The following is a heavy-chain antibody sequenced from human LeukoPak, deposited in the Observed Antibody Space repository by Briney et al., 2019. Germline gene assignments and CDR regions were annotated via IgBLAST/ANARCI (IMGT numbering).Heavy chain of an antibody. D-gene: IGHD1-26*01. J-gene: IGHJ6*03. CDR1: GYTFTVYY. CDR3: AREAYSGNFGYYYYYYYMDV. V-gene: IGHV1-2*02. Sequence: GASVKVSCKASGYTFTVYYIHWLRQAPGQGLEWMGWIIPNSGGTNYAQKFQDRVTMTRDTAISTAYMELSSLTYDDTAVYYCAREAYSGNFGYYYYYYYMDVWGKGTTVTISS. CDR2: IIPNSGGT.